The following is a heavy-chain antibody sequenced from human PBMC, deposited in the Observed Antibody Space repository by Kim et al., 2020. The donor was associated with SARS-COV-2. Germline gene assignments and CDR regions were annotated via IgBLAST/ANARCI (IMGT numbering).Heavy chain of an antibody. J-gene: IGHJ3*02. CDR1: GFTFSSYA. Sequence: GGSLRLSCAASGFTFSSYAMHWVRQAPGKGLEWVAVISYDGSNKYYADSVKGRFTISRDNSKNTLYLQMNSLRAEDTAVYYCARLAGSYKGAFDIWGQGTMVTVSS. CDR3: ARLAGSYKGAFDI. V-gene: IGHV3-30-3*01. D-gene: IGHD1-26*01. CDR2: ISYDGSNK.